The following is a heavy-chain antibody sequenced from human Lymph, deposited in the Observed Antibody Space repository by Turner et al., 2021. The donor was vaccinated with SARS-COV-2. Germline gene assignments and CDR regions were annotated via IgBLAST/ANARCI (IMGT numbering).Heavy chain of an antibody. J-gene: IGHJ6*02. D-gene: IGHD6-6*01. Sequence: QVQLVQSGAEAKKPGSSVKVSCKASGGTLSSHTISWVRQAPGQGLEWMGGIIPIFGTANYAQKFQDRVTITADESTSTAYMELSSLRSEDTAVFYCARDGPPRVPYYYYGVDVWGQGTTVTVS. CDR1: GGTLSSHT. V-gene: IGHV1-69*01. CDR3: ARDGPPRVPYYYYGVDV. CDR2: IIPIFGTA.